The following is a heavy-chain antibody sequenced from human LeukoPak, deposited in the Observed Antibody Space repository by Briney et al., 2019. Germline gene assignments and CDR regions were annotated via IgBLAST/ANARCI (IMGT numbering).Heavy chain of an antibody. CDR1: GGTFSSYA. J-gene: IGHJ6*02. CDR3: ARDQDYGGNSDYYYGMDV. V-gene: IGHV1-46*01. Sequence: ASVKVSCKASGGTFSSYAISWVRRAPGQGLEWMGIINPSGGSTSYAQKFQGRVTMTRDTSTSTVYMELSSLRSEDTAVYYCARDQDYGGNSDYYYGMDVWGQGTTVTVSS. D-gene: IGHD4-23*01. CDR2: INPSGGST.